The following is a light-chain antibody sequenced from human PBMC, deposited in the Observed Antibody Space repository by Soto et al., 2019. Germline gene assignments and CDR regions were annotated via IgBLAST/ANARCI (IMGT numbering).Light chain of an antibody. Sequence: QAVVTQPPSTSGTPGQRVTISCSGASSNIAKNYVYWYQQVPGMAPKLLIYSDNQRPSGVPDRFSGSKSVTSASLAISGLRSEDEADYYCAAWDDRLSGYGFGGGTKLTVL. V-gene: IGLV1-47*02. CDR1: SSNIAKNY. CDR2: SDN. CDR3: AAWDDRLSGYG. J-gene: IGLJ1*01.